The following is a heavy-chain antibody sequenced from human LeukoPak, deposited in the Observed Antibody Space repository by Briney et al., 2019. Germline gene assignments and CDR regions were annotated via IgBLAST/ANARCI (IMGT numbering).Heavy chain of an antibody. CDR2: IYHSGST. D-gene: IGHD6-6*01. CDR1: GGSLSGGGYS. J-gene: IGHJ2*01. V-gene: IGHV4-30-2*01. CDR3: AREVPLVRGWYFDL. Sequence: SQTLSLTCAVSGGSLSGGGYSSGWVRQPPGNCLEWIGYIYHSGSTYYNPSRKSRVTISVDRSKNQFSLKLSSVTAADTAVYYCAREVPLVRGWYFDLWGRGTLVTVSS.